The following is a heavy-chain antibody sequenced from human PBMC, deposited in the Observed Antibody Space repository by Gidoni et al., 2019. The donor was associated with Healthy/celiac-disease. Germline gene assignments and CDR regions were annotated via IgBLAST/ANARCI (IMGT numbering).Heavy chain of an antibody. CDR2: IKSKTDGGTT. CDR3: TTDQYCSSTSCYWYYYGMDV. V-gene: IGHV3-15*07. J-gene: IGHJ6*02. CDR1: GFTFSNAW. D-gene: IGHD2-2*01. Sequence: AASGFTFSNAWMNWVRQAPGKGLEWVGRIKSKTDGGTTDYAAPVKGRFTIPRDDSKNTLYLQMNSLKTEDTAVYYCTTDQYCSSTSCYWYYYGMDVWGQGTTVTVSS.